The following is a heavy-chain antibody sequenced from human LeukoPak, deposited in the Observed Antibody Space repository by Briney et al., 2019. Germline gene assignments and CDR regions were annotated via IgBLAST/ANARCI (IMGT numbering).Heavy chain of an antibody. J-gene: IGHJ4*02. CDR2: FDPEDGET. V-gene: IGHV1-24*01. CDR1: GYTLTELS. CDR3: ATRGRSVSPLDY. D-gene: IGHD3-10*01. Sequence: ASVKVSCKVSGYTLTELSMHWVRQAPGEGLEWMGGFDPEDGETIYAQKFQGRVTMTEDTSTDTAYMELSSLRSEDTAVYYCATRGRSVSPLDYWGQGTLVTVSS.